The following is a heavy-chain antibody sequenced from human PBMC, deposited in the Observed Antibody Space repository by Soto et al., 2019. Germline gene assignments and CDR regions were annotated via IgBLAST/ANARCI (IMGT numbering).Heavy chain of an antibody. V-gene: IGHV3-9*02. D-gene: IGHD2-21*02. CDR1: GFTSNDHA. CDR2: IYWHGDRI. Sequence: GGSLRLSCAASGFTSNDHAMHWIRQVPGKGLEWVSGIYWHGDRIDYADSVKGRFTISRDNAKNSLYLQMNSLRPEDTTLYYCVKDQTAGGLDCWGQGTLVTVSS. CDR3: VKDQTAGGLDC. J-gene: IGHJ4*02.